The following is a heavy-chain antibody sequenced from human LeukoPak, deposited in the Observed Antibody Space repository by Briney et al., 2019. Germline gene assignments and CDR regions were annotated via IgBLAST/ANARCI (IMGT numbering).Heavy chain of an antibody. J-gene: IGHJ6*02. V-gene: IGHV4-59*01. CDR3: ARVDYGDYGDFYGMDV. CDR1: GGSISSYY. Sequence: PSETLSLTCTVSGGSISSYYWSWIRQPPGKGLEWIGYIYYSGSTNYNPSLKSRVTISVDTSRNQFSLKLSSVTAADTAVYYCARVDYGDYGDFYGMDVWGQGTTVTVSS. D-gene: IGHD4-17*01. CDR2: IYYSGST.